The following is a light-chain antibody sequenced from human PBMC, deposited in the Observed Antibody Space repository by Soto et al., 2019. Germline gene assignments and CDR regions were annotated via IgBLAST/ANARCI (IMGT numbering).Light chain of an antibody. V-gene: IGKV3-20*01. CDR3: QQYASSPRT. CDR1: QSVTNSY. CDR2: GAS. J-gene: IGKJ1*01. Sequence: EILLTQSPGTLSLSPGERATLSCRASQSVTNSYLAWYQQKPGQAPRLLIYGASSRATGIPDRFSGSGSGTDFALTISRLEPEDFAVYYCQQYASSPRTFGQGTKVEI.